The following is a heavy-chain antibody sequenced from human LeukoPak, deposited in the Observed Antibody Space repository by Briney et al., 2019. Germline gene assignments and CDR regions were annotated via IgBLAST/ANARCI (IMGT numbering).Heavy chain of an antibody. CDR2: IFTSGST. CDR3: AREGKITMVRGVIRYYYMDV. Sequence: SETLSLTCAVYGGSFSGYYWSWIRQPAGKGLEWIGRIFTSGSTKYNPSLKSRVTISVDTSKNQFSLKLSSVTAADTAVYYCAREGKITMVRGVIRYYYMDVWGKGTTVTISS. J-gene: IGHJ6*03. D-gene: IGHD3-10*01. V-gene: IGHV4-4*07. CDR1: GGSFSGYY.